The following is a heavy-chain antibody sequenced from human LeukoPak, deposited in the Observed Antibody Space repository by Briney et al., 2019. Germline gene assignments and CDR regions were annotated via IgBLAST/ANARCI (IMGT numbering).Heavy chain of an antibody. V-gene: IGHV3-30-3*01. CDR3: AKDGGLWVSAHWGDS. D-gene: IGHD7-27*01. Sequence: PGGSLRLSCAASGFTFSSYAMHWVRQAPGKGLEWVAVISYDGSNKYYAESVKGRFTISRDNSKNTLYLQMNSLRAEDTAVYYCAKDGGLWVSAHWGDSWGRGTLVTVSS. CDR1: GFTFSSYA. J-gene: IGHJ4*02. CDR2: ISYDGSNK.